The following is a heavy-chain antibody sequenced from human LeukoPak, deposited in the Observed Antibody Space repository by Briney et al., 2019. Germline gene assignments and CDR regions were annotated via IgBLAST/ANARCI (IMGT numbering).Heavy chain of an antibody. CDR2: LRFDGANQ. D-gene: IGHD5-18*01. J-gene: IGHJ4*02. Sequence: PGGSLRLSCAATGFTFSGSWMNWVRQAPGKGLEWVAFLRFDGANQYYADSVRGRFTISRDNSKNTLYLQMHSLRAEDTAVYYCAKDGTDTALITWCDYWGQGTLVTVSS. V-gene: IGHV3-30*02. CDR1: GFTFSGSW. CDR3: AKDGTDTALITWCDY.